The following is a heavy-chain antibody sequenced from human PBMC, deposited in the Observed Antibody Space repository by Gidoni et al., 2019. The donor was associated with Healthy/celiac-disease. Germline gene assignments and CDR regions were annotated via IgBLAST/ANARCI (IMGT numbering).Heavy chain of an antibody. V-gene: IGHV2-26*01. J-gene: IGHJ6*02. CDR1: VFSLSNARMG. CDR2: IFSNDEK. CDR3: ARIRVNCCYGMDV. D-gene: IGHD3-16*02. Sequence: QVTLKESGPVLVQSTETLTLTCTASVFSLSNARMGVSCIRQPPGKALEWLAHIFSNDEKSYITSLKSKLTISKDTSKSQVVLTMTNMDPVDTATYYCARIRVNCCYGMDVWGQGTKVTVSS.